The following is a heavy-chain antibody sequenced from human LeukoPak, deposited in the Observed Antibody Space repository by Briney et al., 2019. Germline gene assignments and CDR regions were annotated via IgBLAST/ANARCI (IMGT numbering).Heavy chain of an antibody. CDR1: GFIFSSYS. Sequence: GGSLRLSCAASGFIFSSYSMNWVRQAPGKGLEWVSYISSGKPYIYYADSVQGRFTISRDNAKNSLYLQMNSLRADDTAVYYCAGIGVAGQFDYWGQGTLVTVSS. J-gene: IGHJ4*02. V-gene: IGHV3-21*01. D-gene: IGHD6-19*01. CDR3: AGIGVAGQFDY. CDR2: ISSGKPYI.